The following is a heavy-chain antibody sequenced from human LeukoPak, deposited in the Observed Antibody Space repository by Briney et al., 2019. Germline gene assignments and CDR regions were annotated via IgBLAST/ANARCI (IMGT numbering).Heavy chain of an antibody. CDR1: GGSFSGYY. J-gene: IGHJ5*02. V-gene: IGHV4-34*01. CDR2: INHSGST. Sequence: PSETLSLTCAVYGGSFSGYYWSWIRQPPGKGLEWIGEINHSGSTNYNPSLKSRVTISVDTSKNQFSLKLSSVTAADTAVYYCARREQQLARGWFDPWGQGTQVTVSS. D-gene: IGHD6-13*01. CDR3: ARREQQLARGWFDP.